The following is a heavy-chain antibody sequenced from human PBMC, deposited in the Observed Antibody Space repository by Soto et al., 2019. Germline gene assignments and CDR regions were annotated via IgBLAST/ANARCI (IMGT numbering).Heavy chain of an antibody. Sequence: EVQLVESGGGLVQPGGSLRLSCAASEFTFNNFWMHWVRHVSGKGLEGVSRINSDESTTHYADSVMGRFTIPRDNADNTVYHQMNSLRAEDTAVYYCARGIYLKYGLDVWGQGATVTVSS. D-gene: IGHD3-16*02. CDR1: EFTFNNFW. J-gene: IGHJ6*02. CDR3: ARGIYLKYGLDV. V-gene: IGHV3-74*01. CDR2: INSDESTT.